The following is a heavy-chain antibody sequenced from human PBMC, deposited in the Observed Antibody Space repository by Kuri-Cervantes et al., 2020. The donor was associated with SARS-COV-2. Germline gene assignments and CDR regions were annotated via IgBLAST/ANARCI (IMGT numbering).Heavy chain of an antibody. CDR1: GFTFSSYA. D-gene: IGHD3-10*01. V-gene: IGHV3-30*01. J-gene: IGHJ4*02. CDR3: AKSRSLGDMVPIDY. Sequence: GESLKISCAASGFTFSSYAMHWVRQAPGKGLEWVAVISYDGSNKYYADSVKGRFTISRDNSKNTLYLQMNSLRAEDTAVYYCAKSRSLGDMVPIDYWAQGTLVTVSS. CDR2: ISYDGSNK.